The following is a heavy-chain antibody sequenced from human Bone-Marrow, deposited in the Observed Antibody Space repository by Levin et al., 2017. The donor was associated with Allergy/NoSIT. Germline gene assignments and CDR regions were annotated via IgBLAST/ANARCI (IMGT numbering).Heavy chain of an antibody. CDR1: GFTFSGSA. V-gene: IGHV3-73*01. CDR2: IRSKANSYAT. CDR3: TSTIWFGELTIDY. J-gene: IGHJ4*02. Sequence: GGSLRLSCAASGFTFSGSAMHWVRQASGKGLEWVGRIRSKANSYATAYAASVKGRFTISRDDSKNTAYLQMNSLKTEDTAVYYCTSTIWFGELTIDYWGQGTLVTVSS. D-gene: IGHD3-10*01.